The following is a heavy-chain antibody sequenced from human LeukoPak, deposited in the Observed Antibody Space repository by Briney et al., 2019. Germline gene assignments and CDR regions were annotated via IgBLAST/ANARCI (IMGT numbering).Heavy chain of an antibody. J-gene: IGHJ4*02. Sequence: ASVKVSCKASGYTLTSDYMHWVRQAPGQGLEWMGIINPSGGSMNYAQNFQGRVTMTRDTSTSTVYMELSSLTSEDTAVYYCARGSRYFDYWGQGTLVTVSS. CDR2: INPSGGSM. CDR1: GYTLTSDY. D-gene: IGHD3-10*01. V-gene: IGHV1-46*01. CDR3: ARGSRYFDY.